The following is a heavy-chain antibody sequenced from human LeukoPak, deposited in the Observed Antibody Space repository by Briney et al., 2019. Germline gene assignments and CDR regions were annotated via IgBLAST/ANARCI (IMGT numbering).Heavy chain of an antibody. V-gene: IGHV3-7*05. CDR1: GFTFSSYW. J-gene: IGHJ4*02. Sequence: PGGSLRLSCAAPGFTFSSYWMSWGRQAPGKGLGWVSNIKEDGSEKYYVDSVKGRFTISRDNAKNSLYLQMNTLRAEDTAVYYCARDLSYSISSGGSFDYWGQGTLVTVSS. CDR2: IKEDGSEK. CDR3: ARDLSYSISSGGSFDY. D-gene: IGHD6-6*01.